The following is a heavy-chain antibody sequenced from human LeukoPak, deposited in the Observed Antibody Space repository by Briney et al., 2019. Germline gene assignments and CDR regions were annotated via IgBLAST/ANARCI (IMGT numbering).Heavy chain of an antibody. D-gene: IGHD5-24*01. CDR2: INPDGSEK. J-gene: IGHJ5*02. V-gene: IGHV3-7*01. CDR1: GFSFRDYW. Sequence: GSLRLSCIASGFSFRDYWMSWVRQAPGKGLEWVADINPDGSEKFYVDSVKGRITISRDNAKSSLYLQMNSLRADDTAVYYCARENRDGFNPYNWFDPWGQGTLVTVSS. CDR3: ARENRDGFNPYNWFDP.